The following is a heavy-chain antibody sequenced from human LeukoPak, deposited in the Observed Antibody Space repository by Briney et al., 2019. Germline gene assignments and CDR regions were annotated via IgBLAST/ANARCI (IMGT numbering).Heavy chain of an antibody. J-gene: IGHJ6*02. V-gene: IGHV1-2*02. D-gene: IGHD1-26*01. Sequence: ASVKVSCKASGYTFTGYYMHWVRQAPGQGLEWMGWINPNSGGTNYTQKFQGRVTMTRDTSISTVYMELSSLTSDDTAVFYCARDITLLTMYSGTYPPYGLDVWGQGTTVTVSS. CDR3: ARDITLLTMYSGTYPPYGLDV. CDR2: INPNSGGT. CDR1: GYTFTGYY.